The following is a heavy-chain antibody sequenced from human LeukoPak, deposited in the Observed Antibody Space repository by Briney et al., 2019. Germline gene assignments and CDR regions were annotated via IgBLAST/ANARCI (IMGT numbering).Heavy chain of an antibody. CDR2: IKEDGSET. Sequence: GGSLRLSCAASGFTFSTYWMCWVRQAPGKGLEWVANIKEDGSETNYVESVKGRFFISRDNAKNSQRLQMNSLRVEDSAVYYCARCEGFYDYFSGNPTYYFYMDVWAKGPRSPSP. J-gene: IGHJ6*03. CDR1: GFTFSTYW. V-gene: IGHV3-7*01. D-gene: IGHD3-16*01. CDR3: ARCEGFYDYFSGNPTYYFYMDV.